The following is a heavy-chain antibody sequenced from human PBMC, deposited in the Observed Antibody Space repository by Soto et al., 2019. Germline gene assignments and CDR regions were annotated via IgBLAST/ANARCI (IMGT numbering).Heavy chain of an antibody. D-gene: IGHD5-18*01. CDR1: GYSFTSYW. J-gene: IGHJ6*02. Sequence: EVQLVQSGAEVKKPGESLKISCKGSGYSFTSYWIGWVRQMPGKGLEWMGIIYPGDSDTRYSPSFQGQVTISADKSISTAYLQGSSLKASDTAMYYCARHEGYSYGPQNYYYYGMDVWGQGTTVTVSS. CDR3: ARHEGYSYGPQNYYYYGMDV. V-gene: IGHV5-51*01. CDR2: IYPGDSDT.